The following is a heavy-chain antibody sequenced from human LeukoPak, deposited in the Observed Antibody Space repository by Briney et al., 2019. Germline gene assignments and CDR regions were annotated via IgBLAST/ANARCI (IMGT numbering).Heavy chain of an antibody. CDR3: ARVGIYCSGGSCYSGGAFDI. Sequence: PSETLSLTCSVSGDSISSYFWTWIRQPAGKGLEWIGRIYSSGSTNYNPSLKSRVTMSVDTSKNQFSLSLTSVTAADTAVYYCARVGIYCSGGSCYSGGAFDIWGQGTMVTVSS. CDR1: GDSISSYF. D-gene: IGHD2-15*01. CDR2: IYSSGST. J-gene: IGHJ3*02. V-gene: IGHV4-4*07.